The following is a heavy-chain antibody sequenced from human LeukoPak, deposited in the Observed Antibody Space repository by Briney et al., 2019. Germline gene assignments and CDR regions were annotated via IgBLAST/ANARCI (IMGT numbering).Heavy chain of an antibody. D-gene: IGHD5-24*01. V-gene: IGHV1-2*02. CDR3: ARGSNSDY. CDR2: INPNSGGT. CDR1: GYTFTGYY. J-gene: IGHJ4*02. Sequence: ASVKVSCKASGYTFTGYYMHWVRQAPGQGLEWMGWINPNSGGTNYVHKFQGRVTMTRETSISTAYMELSRLTSDDTAVYYCARGSNSDYWGQGTLVTVSS.